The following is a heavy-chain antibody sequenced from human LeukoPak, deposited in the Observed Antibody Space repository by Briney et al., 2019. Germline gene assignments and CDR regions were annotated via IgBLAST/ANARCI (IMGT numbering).Heavy chain of an antibody. J-gene: IGHJ4*02. CDR3: ARGGYSYGFDNFDF. V-gene: IGHV4-59*01. Sequence: PSETLSLTCTVSGGSISSYYWSRIRQPPGKGLEWIGYIYYSGSTNYNPSLKSRVTLSVDTSQNQFSLKLSSVTAADTAVYYCARGGYSYGFDNFDFWGQGTLVTVSS. D-gene: IGHD5-18*01. CDR1: GGSISSYY. CDR2: IYYSGST.